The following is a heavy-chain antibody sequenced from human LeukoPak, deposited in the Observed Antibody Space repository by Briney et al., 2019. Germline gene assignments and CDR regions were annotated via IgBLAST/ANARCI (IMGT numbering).Heavy chain of an antibody. Sequence: GESLKISCKGSGYSFTSYWIGLGRQMPGKGLEWMGIIYPGDSDTRYSPSFQGQVTISADKSISTAYLQWSSLKASETAMYYCASTSIVGATSDAFDIWGQGTMVTVSS. CDR2: IYPGDSDT. CDR1: GYSFTSYW. V-gene: IGHV5-51*03. CDR3: ASTSIVGATSDAFDI. D-gene: IGHD1-26*01. J-gene: IGHJ3*02.